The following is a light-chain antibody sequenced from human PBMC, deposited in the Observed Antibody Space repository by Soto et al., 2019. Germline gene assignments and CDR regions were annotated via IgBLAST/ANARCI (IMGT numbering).Light chain of an antibody. V-gene: IGKV1-39*01. CDR1: QSISSY. CDR2: AAS. Sequence: DIQMTQSPSSLSASVGDRATITCRASQSISSYLNWYQQKPGKAPKLLIYAASSLQSGVPSRFSGSGSGTAFSLTISSLQPEDFATYYCQQNYSTPLYTFGQGTKLEIK. J-gene: IGKJ2*01. CDR3: QQNYSTPLYT.